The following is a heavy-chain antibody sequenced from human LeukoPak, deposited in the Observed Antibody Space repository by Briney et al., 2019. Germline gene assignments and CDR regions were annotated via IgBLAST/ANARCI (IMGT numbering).Heavy chain of an antibody. J-gene: IGHJ4*02. CDR2: IVVGSGNT. D-gene: IGHD3-9*01. CDR1: GFTFTSSA. V-gene: IGHV1-58*01. Sequence: SVKVSCKASGFTFTSSAVQWVRRARGQRLEWIGWIVVGSGNTNYAQKFQERVTITRDMSTSTAYMELSSLRSEDTAVYYCAAASRYFDWLLFDYWGQGTLVTVSS. CDR3: AAASRYFDWLLFDY.